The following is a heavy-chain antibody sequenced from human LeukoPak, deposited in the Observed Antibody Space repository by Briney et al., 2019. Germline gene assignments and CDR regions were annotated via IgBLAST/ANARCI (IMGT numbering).Heavy chain of an antibody. Sequence: XSVKVSCKASGYTFTNYGISWVRQAPGQGLELVGWISAYNGGTNYAQKFQGRVTLTTDTSTTTAYMELRSLRSDDTAVYYCARAGAAYGGDPTYWGQGTLVTVSS. CDR3: ARAGAAYGGDPTY. J-gene: IGHJ4*02. CDR2: ISAYNGGT. D-gene: IGHD4-23*01. V-gene: IGHV1-18*01. CDR1: GYTFTNYG.